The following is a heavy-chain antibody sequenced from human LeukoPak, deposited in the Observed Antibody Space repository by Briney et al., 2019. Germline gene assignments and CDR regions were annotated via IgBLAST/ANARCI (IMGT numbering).Heavy chain of an antibody. J-gene: IGHJ4*02. V-gene: IGHV4-34*01. D-gene: IGHD3-9*01. Sequence: SETLSLTCAVYGGSLSGYYWSWIRQPPGKGLEWIGEINHSGSTNYNPSLKSRVTISVDTSKNQFSLKLSSVTAADTAVYYCARGGGPYYDILTGYYAPFDYWGQGTLVTVSS. CDR3: ARGGGPYYDILTGYYAPFDY. CDR1: GGSLSGYY. CDR2: INHSGST.